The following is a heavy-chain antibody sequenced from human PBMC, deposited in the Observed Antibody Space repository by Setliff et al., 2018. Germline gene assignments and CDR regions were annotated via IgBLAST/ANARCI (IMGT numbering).Heavy chain of an antibody. CDR1: GGSLSSGSFY. CDR3: ARGGLWFGELLWKYYYYGMDV. CDR2: IYTSGYT. V-gene: IGHV4-61*02. D-gene: IGHD3-10*01. Sequence: LSLTCTLSGGSLSSGSFYWSWIRQPAGKGLELVGRIYTSGYTNYNPSLESRVTISLDTSKNQFSLKLSSVTAADTAVHYCARGGLWFGELLWKYYYYGMDVWGQGTTVTVSS. J-gene: IGHJ6*02.